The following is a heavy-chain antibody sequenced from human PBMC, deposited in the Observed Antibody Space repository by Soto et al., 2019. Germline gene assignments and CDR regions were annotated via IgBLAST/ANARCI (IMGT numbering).Heavy chain of an antibody. D-gene: IGHD6-6*01. V-gene: IGHV5-51*01. CDR1: GYSFTSYW. J-gene: IGHJ6*02. CDR3: ARRRPWIGARDGENYYYYGMDV. CDR2: IYPGDSDT. Sequence: PGESLKISCKGSGYSFTSYWTGWVRQMPGKGLEWMGIIYPGDSDTRYSPSFQGQVTISADKSISTAYLQWSSLKASDTAMYYCARRRPWIGARDGENYYYYGMDVWGQGTTVTVSS.